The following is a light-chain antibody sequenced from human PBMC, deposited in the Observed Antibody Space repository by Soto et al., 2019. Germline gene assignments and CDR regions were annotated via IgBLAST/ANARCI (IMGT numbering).Light chain of an antibody. V-gene: IGLV1-44*01. Sequence: SVLTQAPSASGTPGQRVTISCSGSSSNIGGNTVNWYQQLPGTAPKLLIYRSNERPSGVPDRFSGSKSGTSASLAISGLQSEDEAEYYCAAWDDSLNGYVFGTGTKLTVL. CDR1: SSNIGGNT. CDR3: AAWDDSLNGYV. J-gene: IGLJ1*01. CDR2: RSN.